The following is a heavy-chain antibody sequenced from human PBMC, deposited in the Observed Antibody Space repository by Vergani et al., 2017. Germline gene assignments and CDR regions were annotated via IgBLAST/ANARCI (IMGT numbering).Heavy chain of an antibody. CDR1: GFTFSSYA. CDR2: ISYDGSNK. D-gene: IGHD3-22*01. J-gene: IGHJ4*02. CDR3: AGVDDSSGYYPYYFDY. V-gene: IGHV3-30-3*01. Sequence: QVQLVESGGGVVQPGRSLRLSCAASGFTFSSYAMHWVRQAPGKGLEWVAVISYDGSNKYYADSVKGRFTISRDNSKNTLYLQMNSLRAEDTAVYYCAGVDDSSGYYPYYFDYWGQGTLVTVSS.